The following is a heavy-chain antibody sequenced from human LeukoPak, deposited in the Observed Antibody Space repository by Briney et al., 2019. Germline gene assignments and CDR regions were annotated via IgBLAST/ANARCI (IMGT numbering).Heavy chain of an antibody. CDR2: INSDGSST. CDR1: GFTFSSHW. D-gene: IGHD3-10*01. V-gene: IGHV3-74*01. J-gene: IGHJ4*02. Sequence: RLGGSLRLSCAASGFTFSSHWMHWVRQAPGKGLVWVSRINSDGSSTSYADSVKGRFTISRDNAKNTLYLQMNSLRAEDTAVYYCASGGTMVRGVIFYWGQGNLVTVSS. CDR3: ASGGTMVRGVIFY.